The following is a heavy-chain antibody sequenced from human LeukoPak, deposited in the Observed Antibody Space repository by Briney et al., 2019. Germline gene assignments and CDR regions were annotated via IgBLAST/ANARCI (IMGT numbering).Heavy chain of an antibody. J-gene: IGHJ4*02. Sequence: GSLRLSCAASGFTFSFYGMSWIRQPPGKGLEWIGEINHSGSTNYNPSLKSRVTISVDTSKNQFSLKLSSVTAADTAVYHCARTAGTRYFDYWGQGTLVTVSS. V-gene: IGHV4-34*01. CDR1: GFTFSFYG. D-gene: IGHD6-13*01. CDR2: INHSGST. CDR3: ARTAGTRYFDY.